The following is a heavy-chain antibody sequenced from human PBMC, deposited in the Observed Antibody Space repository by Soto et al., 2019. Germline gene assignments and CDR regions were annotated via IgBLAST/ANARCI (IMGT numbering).Heavy chain of an antibody. J-gene: IGHJ2*01. CDR3: ARRSPFWYAPMVYHWYFDL. D-gene: IGHD3-10*01. V-gene: IGHV4-39*01. CDR1: GGSISSSSYY. CDR2: IYYSGST. Sequence: QLQLQESGPGLVKPSETLSLTCTVSGGSISSSSYYWGWIRQPPGKGLEWIGSIYYSGSTYYNPSLKSRVTISVDTSKNQFSLKLSSVTAADTAVYYCARRSPFWYAPMVYHWYFDLWGRGTLVTVSS.